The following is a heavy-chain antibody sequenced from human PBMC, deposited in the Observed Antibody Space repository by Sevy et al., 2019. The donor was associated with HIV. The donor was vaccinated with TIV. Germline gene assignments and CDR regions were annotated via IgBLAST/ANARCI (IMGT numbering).Heavy chain of an antibody. Sequence: GGSLRLSCTASGFTFGDYAMSWFRQAPGKGLEWVGFIRSKAYGGTTEYAASVKGRFTISRDDSKSIAYLQMNSLKTEDTAVYYCTRDRVIADYDFWSGPIQNWFDPWGQGTLVTVSS. V-gene: IGHV3-49*03. CDR3: TRDRVIADYDFWSGPIQNWFDP. CDR1: GFTFGDYA. CDR2: IRSKAYGGTT. D-gene: IGHD3-3*01. J-gene: IGHJ5*02.